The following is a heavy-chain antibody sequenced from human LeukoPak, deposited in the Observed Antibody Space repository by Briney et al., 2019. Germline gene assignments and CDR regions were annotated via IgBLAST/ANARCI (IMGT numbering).Heavy chain of an antibody. D-gene: IGHD2-2*01. CDR1: GYSISSGYY. CDR3: ARDIRGTSCFDY. J-gene: IGHJ4*02. Sequence: SETLSLTCTVSGYSISSGYYWGWIRQPPGKGLEWIGSIYHSGSTYYNPSLKSRVTISVDTSKNQFSLKLSSVTAADTAVYYCARDIRGTSCFDYWGQGTLVTVSS. CDR2: IYHSGST. V-gene: IGHV4-38-2*02.